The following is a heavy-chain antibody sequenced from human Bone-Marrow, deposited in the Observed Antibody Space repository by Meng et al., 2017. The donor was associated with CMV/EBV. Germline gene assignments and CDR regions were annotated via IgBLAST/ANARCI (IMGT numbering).Heavy chain of an antibody. J-gene: IGHJ4*02. V-gene: IGHV2-26*01. Sequence: SGPTLVKPTETLTLTCTVSGFSLSNARMGVSWIRQPPGKALEWLAHIFSNDEKSYSTSLKSRFTISKDTSKSQVVLTMTNMDPVDTATYYCARRTEDSSGYYYFDYWGQGPLVPVSS. D-gene: IGHD3-22*01. CDR3: ARRTEDSSGYYYFDY. CDR1: GFSLSNARMG. CDR2: IFSNDEK.